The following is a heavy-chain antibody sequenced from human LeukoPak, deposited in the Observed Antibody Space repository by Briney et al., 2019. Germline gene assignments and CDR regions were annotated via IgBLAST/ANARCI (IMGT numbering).Heavy chain of an antibody. CDR2: INSGGST. D-gene: IGHD2-2*01. CDR3: AREEGYCSSTSCSYAFDI. J-gene: IGHJ3*02. V-gene: IGHV3-66*02. Sequence: GGSLRLSCAASGSTVSGNYMSWVRQAPGKGLEWVSVINSGGSTYYADSVKGRFTISRDNSKNTLYLQMNSLRAEDTALYYCAREEGYCSSTSCSYAFDIWGQGTMVTVSS. CDR1: GSTVSGNY.